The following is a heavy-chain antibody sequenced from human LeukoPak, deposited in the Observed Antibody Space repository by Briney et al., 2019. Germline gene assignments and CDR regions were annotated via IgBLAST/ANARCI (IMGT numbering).Heavy chain of an antibody. CDR3: ARGKGNDY. CDR1: GFTFSNYW. Sequence: GGSLRLSCAASGFTFSNYWMTWVRQAPGKGLEWVANLKQDGSEMYYVDSVKGRFTISRDNAKNSLYLQMNSLRVEDTAVYYCARGKGNDYWGQGTLVTVSS. V-gene: IGHV3-7*01. D-gene: IGHD4-23*01. J-gene: IGHJ4*02. CDR2: LKQDGSEM.